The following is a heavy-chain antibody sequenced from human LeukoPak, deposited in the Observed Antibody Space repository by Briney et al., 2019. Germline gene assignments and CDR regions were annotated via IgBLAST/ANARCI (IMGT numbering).Heavy chain of an antibody. CDR1: GFTFSSYW. Sequence: PGGSLRLPCAASGFTFSSYWMSWVRQAPGKGLEWVANIKQDGSEKYYVDSVKGRFTISRDNAKNSLYLQMNSLRAEDTAVYYCARVGGDYAYYFDYWGQGTLVTVSS. CDR2: IKQDGSEK. V-gene: IGHV3-7*03. J-gene: IGHJ4*02. D-gene: IGHD4-17*01. CDR3: ARVGGDYAYYFDY.